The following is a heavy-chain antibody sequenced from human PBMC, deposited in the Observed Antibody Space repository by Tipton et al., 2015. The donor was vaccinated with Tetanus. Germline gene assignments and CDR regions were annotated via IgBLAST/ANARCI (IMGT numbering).Heavy chain of an antibody. CDR3: TTGGYGDYVIHDAFDI. CDR1: GFTFSNAW. Sequence: SLRLSCAASGFTFSNAWMNWVRQAPGKGLEWVGRIKSKTDGGTTDYAAPVKGRFTISRDDSKNTLYLQMNSLKTEDTAVYYCTTGGYGDYVIHDAFDIWGQGTMVTVSS. D-gene: IGHD4-17*01. V-gene: IGHV3-15*07. CDR2: IKSKTDGGTT. J-gene: IGHJ3*02.